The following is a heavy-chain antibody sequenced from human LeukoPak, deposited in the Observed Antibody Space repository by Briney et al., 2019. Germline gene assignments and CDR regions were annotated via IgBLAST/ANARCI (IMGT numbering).Heavy chain of an antibody. J-gene: IGHJ4*02. V-gene: IGHV3-53*01. CDR1: GFTVSSNY. Sequence: GGSLRLSCAASGFTVSSNYMSWVRQAPGKGLEWVSVIYSGGSTYYADSVKGRFTISRDNSKNTLYLQMNSLRAEDTAVYYCARCRGHYDILTGCYFDYWGQGTLVTVSS. D-gene: IGHD3-9*01. CDR3: ARCRGHYDILTGCYFDY. CDR2: IYSGGST.